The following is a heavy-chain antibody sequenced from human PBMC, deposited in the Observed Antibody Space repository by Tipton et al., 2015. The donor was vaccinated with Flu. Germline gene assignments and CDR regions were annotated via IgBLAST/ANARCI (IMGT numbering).Heavy chain of an antibody. V-gene: IGHV4-38-2*01. CDR2: VSRTGST. CDR3: ARRDYSNYVSDPKSWFDP. Sequence: GLVKPSESLSLTCAVSGDSISSDFYWAWIRQFPGKGLEWIGTVSRTGSTIYNPSLKSRVTISIDTSKNQFSLNMRSVTAADMAVYYCARRDYSNYVSDPKSWFDPWGQGNLVTVSS. CDR1: GDSISSDFY. D-gene: IGHD4-11*01. J-gene: IGHJ5*02.